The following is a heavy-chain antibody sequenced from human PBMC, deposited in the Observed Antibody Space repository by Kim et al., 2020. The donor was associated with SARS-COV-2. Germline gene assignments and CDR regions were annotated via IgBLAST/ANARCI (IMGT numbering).Heavy chain of an antibody. CDR3: ARPSSSHFDF. Sequence: GGSLRLSCAASGFIFRNFGMHWVRHAPGKGLEWVAFISNDGPTAIYADSVRGRFTISRDYSENKLYLQMDSLSAGDTAVYYCARPSSSHFDFWGQGTLVT. D-gene: IGHD3-10*01. J-gene: IGHJ4*02. V-gene: IGHV3-33*05. CDR1: GFIFRNFG. CDR2: ISNDGPTA.